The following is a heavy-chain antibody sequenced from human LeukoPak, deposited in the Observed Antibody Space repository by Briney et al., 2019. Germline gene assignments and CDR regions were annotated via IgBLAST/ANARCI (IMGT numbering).Heavy chain of an antibody. D-gene: IGHD1-14*01. CDR2: IRVEAYGGTT. V-gene: IGHV3-49*04. CDR3: TTDYNSRNHLDAFDI. CDR1: GFTFGDYS. J-gene: IGHJ3*02. Sequence: GGSLRLSCTASGFTFGDYSISWVRQAPGKGPEWVGFIRVEAYGGTTEYAASVKGRFTISRDDSKSIAYLQMNSLKTEDTAVYYCTTDYNSRNHLDAFDIWGRGTLVTVSS.